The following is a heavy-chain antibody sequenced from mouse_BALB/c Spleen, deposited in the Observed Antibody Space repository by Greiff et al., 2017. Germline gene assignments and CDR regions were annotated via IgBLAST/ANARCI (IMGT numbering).Heavy chain of an antibody. J-gene: IGHJ4*01. V-gene: IGHV2-6-7*01. Sequence: VQGVESGPGLVAPSQSLSITCTVSGFSLTGYGVNWVRQPPGKGLEWLGMIWGDGSTDYNSALKSRLSISKDNSKSQVFLKMNSLQTDDTARYYCARAGDYYGSRAAMDYWGQGTSVTVSS. D-gene: IGHD1-1*01. CDR1: GFSLTGYG. CDR2: IWGDGST. CDR3: ARAGDYYGSRAAMDY.